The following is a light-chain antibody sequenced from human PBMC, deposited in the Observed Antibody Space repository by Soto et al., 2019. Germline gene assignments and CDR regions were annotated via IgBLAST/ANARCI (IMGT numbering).Light chain of an antibody. J-gene: IGLJ1*01. V-gene: IGLV2-14*01. CDR1: SSDVGGYNY. CDR3: GSYTSSSTRGYFYV. CDR2: EVS. Sequence: QSVLTQPASVSGSPGQSITISCTGTSSDVGGYNYVSWYQQHPGKAPKLLIYEVSNRPSGVSNRFSGSKSGNTASLTISGLPAEDEADYYCGSYTSSSTRGYFYVFGTGTKLTVL.